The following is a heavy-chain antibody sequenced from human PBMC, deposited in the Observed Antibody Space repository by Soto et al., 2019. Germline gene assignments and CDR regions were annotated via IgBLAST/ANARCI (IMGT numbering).Heavy chain of an antibody. V-gene: IGHV3-30-3*01. D-gene: IGHD2-15*01. CDR1: GFTFSSYA. CDR2: ISYDGSNK. Sequence: PGGSLRLSCAASGFTFSSYAMHWVRQAPGKGLEWVAVISYDGSNKYYADSVKGRFTISRDNSKNTLYLQMNSLRAEDTAVYYCARDLYGGSTYIPHFDYWGQGTLVTVSS. CDR3: ARDLYGGSTYIPHFDY. J-gene: IGHJ4*02.